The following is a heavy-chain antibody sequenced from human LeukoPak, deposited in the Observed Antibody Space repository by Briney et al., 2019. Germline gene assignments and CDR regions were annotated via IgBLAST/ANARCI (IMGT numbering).Heavy chain of an antibody. J-gene: IGHJ4*02. Sequence: SVKVSCKASGGTFSSYAISWVRQAPGQGLEWMGGIIPIFGTANYAQKCQGRVTITADESTSTAYMELSSLRSEDTAVYYCARVGNYYDSSGYYYREYYFDYWGQGTLVTVSS. CDR3: ARVGNYYDSSGYYYREYYFDY. V-gene: IGHV1-69*13. D-gene: IGHD3-22*01. CDR2: IIPIFGTA. CDR1: GGTFSSYA.